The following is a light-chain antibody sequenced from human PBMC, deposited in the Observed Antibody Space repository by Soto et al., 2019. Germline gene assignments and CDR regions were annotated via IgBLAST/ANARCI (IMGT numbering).Light chain of an antibody. V-gene: IGKV1-5*03. CDR2: QAS. Sequence: DIQMTQSPSTLSASVGDRVTITCRASENINKWLAWYQQRPGTVPKLLIYQASNLESGVPARFSGSGSGTDFTLTISSLQPEDFATYYCQHYKISTRYSFGQGTKWISN. J-gene: IGKJ2*03. CDR3: QHYKISTRYS. CDR1: ENINKW.